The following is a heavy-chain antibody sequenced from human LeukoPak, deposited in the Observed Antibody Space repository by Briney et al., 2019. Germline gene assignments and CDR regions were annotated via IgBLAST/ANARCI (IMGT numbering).Heavy chain of an antibody. J-gene: IGHJ6*02. V-gene: IGHV1-18*01. D-gene: IGHD2-2*01. Sequence: GASVNVSCKASGYTFTSYRISWVRQAPGQGLEWMGLISAYNGNTNYAQKLQGRVTMTTDTSTSTAYMELRSLRSDDTAVYYGAREDCSSTSCYHSRRSKYGMDVWGQGTTVTVSS. CDR2: ISAYNGNT. CDR1: GYTFTSYR. CDR3: AREDCSSTSCYHSRRSKYGMDV.